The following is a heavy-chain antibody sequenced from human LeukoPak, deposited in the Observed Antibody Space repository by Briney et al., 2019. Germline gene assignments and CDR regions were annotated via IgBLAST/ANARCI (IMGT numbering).Heavy chain of an antibody. J-gene: IGHJ6*02. D-gene: IGHD1-1*01. Sequence: SETLSLTCTVSGGSISSYYWSWIRQPPGKGLEWIGYIYYSGSTNYTPSLKSRVTISVDTSKNQFSLKLSSVTAADTAVYYCARLQAYYYYYGMDVWGQGTTVTVSS. CDR1: GGSISSYY. CDR3: ARLQAYYYYYGMDV. CDR2: IYYSGST. V-gene: IGHV4-59*08.